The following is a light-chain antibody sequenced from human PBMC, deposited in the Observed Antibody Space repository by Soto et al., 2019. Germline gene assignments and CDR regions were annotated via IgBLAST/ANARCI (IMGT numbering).Light chain of an antibody. CDR1: QTITYY. Sequence: DIQMTQSPSSLSASVGDRVTITCRASQTITYYLNWYQQNPGKAPKLLIHGASSLQSGVPSRFSGRGSGTDFTLTITSLQLEDLATYYCQQSYITPLTFGGGTKVEI. J-gene: IGKJ4*01. CDR3: QQSYITPLT. CDR2: GAS. V-gene: IGKV1-39*01.